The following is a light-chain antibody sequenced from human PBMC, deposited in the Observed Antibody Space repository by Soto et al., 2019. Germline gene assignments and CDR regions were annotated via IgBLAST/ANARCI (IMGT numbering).Light chain of an antibody. J-gene: IGLJ2*01. CDR1: SSDVGGYNY. CDR2: DVI. V-gene: IGLV2-14*03. CDR3: SSYTSSSTYVG. Sequence: QSVLTQPASVSGSPGQSITISCTGTSSDVGGYNYVSWYQQHPGKAPKLMNYDVINRPSGVSNRFSGSKSGNSASLTISGLQAEDEADYYCSSYTSSSTYVGFGGGTQLTVL.